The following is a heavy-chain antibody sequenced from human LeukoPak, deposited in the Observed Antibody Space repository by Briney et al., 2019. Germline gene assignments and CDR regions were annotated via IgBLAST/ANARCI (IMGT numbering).Heavy chain of an antibody. CDR1: GFTFSSFA. D-gene: IGHD1-26*01. J-gene: IGHJ4*02. V-gene: IGHV3-64D*09. Sequence: RGGSLRLSCSASGFTFSSFAMFWVRQAPGKGLEYVSGISSDGGRTNYADSVKARFTISRDNSKVTLYLRMTSLRPEDTAIYYCVKDPSGNYFYFDYWGQGTLVTVSS. CDR2: ISSDGGRT. CDR3: VKDPSGNYFYFDY.